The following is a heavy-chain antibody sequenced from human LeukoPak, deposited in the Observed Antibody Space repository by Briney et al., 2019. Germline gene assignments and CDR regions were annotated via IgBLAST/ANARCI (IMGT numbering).Heavy chain of an antibody. CDR2: IYYSGIT. D-gene: IGHD6-13*01. J-gene: IGHJ4*02. Sequence: SETLSLTCTVSGGSISTYYWSWIRQLPGKGLEWIGYIYYSGITNYNPSLKSRATISVDTSKNQFSLKLNSVTAADTAVYYCAKRGSNTWSDFDYWGQGTLVTVFS. CDR1: GGSISTYY. V-gene: IGHV4-59*08. CDR3: AKRGSNTWSDFDY.